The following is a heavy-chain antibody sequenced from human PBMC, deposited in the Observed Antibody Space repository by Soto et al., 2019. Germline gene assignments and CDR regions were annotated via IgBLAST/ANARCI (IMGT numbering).Heavy chain of an antibody. CDR1: GFTFSNYA. D-gene: IGHD2-21*01. CDR3: GNDVCGSECYSSYDS. J-gene: IGHJ4*02. V-gene: IGHV3-23*01. CDR2: ISGGGHTT. Sequence: EVQLLESGGGLVQPGGSLRLSCAASGFTFSNYAMRWVRQAPGKGLEWVSSISGGGHTTYYADSVKGRFSISRDNSKNTLSLQMNSLRAEDTALYYCGNDVCGSECYSSYDSWGQGTLVTVSP.